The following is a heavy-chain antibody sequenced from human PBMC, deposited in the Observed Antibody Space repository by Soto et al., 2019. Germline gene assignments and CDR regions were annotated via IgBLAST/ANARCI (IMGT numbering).Heavy chain of an antibody. V-gene: IGHV1-69*12. D-gene: IGHD2-15*01. CDR1: GGTFSSYA. Sequence: QVQLVQSGAEVKKPGSSVKVSCKASGGTFSSYAISWVQQAPGQGLEWMGGIIPIFGTGNYAQKFQGRVTITADESTSTAYMELSSLRSEDTAVYYCARARTSSCPVGCWFDPWGQGTLVTVSS. CDR3: ARARTSSCPVGCWFDP. CDR2: IIPIFGTG. J-gene: IGHJ5*02.